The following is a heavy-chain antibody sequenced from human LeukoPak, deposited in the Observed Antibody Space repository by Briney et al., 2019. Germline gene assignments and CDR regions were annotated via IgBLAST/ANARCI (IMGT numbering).Heavy chain of an antibody. CDR1: GFTFSNYP. CDR3: VKNGVYTSGWYGGYFDY. J-gene: IGHJ4*02. V-gene: IGHV3-64D*06. CDR2: ISRDGGST. D-gene: IGHD6-19*01. Sequence: PGGSLRLSCSASGFTFSNYPMHWVRQAPGKGLDYVSSISRDGGSTFYADSVEGRFTISRDNSKNTLYLQMSSLRSEDTAVYYCVKNGVYTSGWYGGYFDYWGQGTLVTVSS.